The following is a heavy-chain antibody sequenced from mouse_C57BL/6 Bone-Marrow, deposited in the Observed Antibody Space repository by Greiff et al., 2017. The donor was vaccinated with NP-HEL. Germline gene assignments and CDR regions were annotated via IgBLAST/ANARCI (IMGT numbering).Heavy chain of an antibody. CDR2: IYPRSGNT. J-gene: IGHJ1*03. CDR1: GYTFTSYG. V-gene: IGHV1-81*01. Sequence: VKLQESGAELARPGASVKLSCKASGYTFTSYGISWVKQRTGQGLEWIGEIYPRSGNTYYNEKFKGKATLTADKSSSTAYMELRSLTSEDSAVYFCAEVCPNWYFDVWGTGTTVTVSS. D-gene: IGHD2-10*02. CDR3: AEVCPNWYFDV.